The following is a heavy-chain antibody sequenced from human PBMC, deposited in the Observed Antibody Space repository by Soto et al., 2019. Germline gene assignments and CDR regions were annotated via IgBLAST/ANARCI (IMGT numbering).Heavy chain of an antibody. CDR2: IRSKAYGGTT. V-gene: IGHV3-49*04. CDR1: GFTFGDYA. CDR3: TSVVHYYDSSGSIDDAFDN. J-gene: IGHJ3*02. D-gene: IGHD3-22*01. Sequence: PGGSLRLSCTASGFTFGDYAMSWVRQAPGKGLEWVGFIRSKAYGGTTEYAASVKGRFTISRDDSKSIAYLQMNSLKTEDTAVNYCTSVVHYYDSSGSIDDAFDNWGQGTMVTVSS.